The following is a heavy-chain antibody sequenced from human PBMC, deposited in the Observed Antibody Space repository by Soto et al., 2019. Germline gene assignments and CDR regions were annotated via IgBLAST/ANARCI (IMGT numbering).Heavy chain of an antibody. CDR3: ARDKDTGRYFDWLPGGMDV. CDR1: RYTFTSYY. CDR2: INPSGGST. V-gene: IGHV1-46*01. D-gene: IGHD3-9*01. Sequence: ASVKASCKASRYTFTSYYMHWVRQSPEQGLEWMGIINPSGGSTSYAQKFQGRVTMTRDTSTSTVYMELSSLRSEDTAVYYCARDKDTGRYFDWLPGGMDVWGQGTTVTVSS. J-gene: IGHJ6*02.